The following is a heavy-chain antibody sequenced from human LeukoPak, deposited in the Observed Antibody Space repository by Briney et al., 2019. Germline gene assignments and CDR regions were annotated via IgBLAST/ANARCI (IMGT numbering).Heavy chain of an antibody. CDR3: AREGRDGYNWDWN. CDR1: GGSFSGYY. J-gene: IGHJ4*02. Sequence: SETLSLTCAVYGGSFSGYYWSWIRQPPGKGLEWIGEINHSGSTYYNPSLKSRVTISVDTSKNQFSLKLSSVTAADTAVYYCAREGRDGYNWDWNWGQGTLVTVSS. CDR2: INHSGST. V-gene: IGHV4-34*01. D-gene: IGHD5-24*01.